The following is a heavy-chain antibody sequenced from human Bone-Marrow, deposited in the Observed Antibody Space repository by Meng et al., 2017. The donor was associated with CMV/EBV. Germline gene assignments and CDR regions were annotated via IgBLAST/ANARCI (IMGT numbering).Heavy chain of an antibody. CDR2: ISPSSGTI. J-gene: IGHJ6*02. V-gene: IGHV3-48*04. Sequence: GESLKISCAAPGFTFSSYSMNWVRQAPGKGLEWISFISPSSGTIYYADSVKGRFTISRDNAKDSLYLQMNSLRAEDTAVYFCARDRKDCSSTDCYLGMDVCGQGTTVTVSS. CDR3: ARDRKDCSSTDCYLGMDV. D-gene: IGHD2-2*01. CDR1: GFTFSSYS.